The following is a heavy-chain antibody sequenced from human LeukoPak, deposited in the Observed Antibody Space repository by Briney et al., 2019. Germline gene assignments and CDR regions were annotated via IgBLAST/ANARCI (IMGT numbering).Heavy chain of an antibody. CDR3: ARQTTQPSTGYMDV. CDR1: GGSISSGDYY. Sequence: SETLSLTCTVSGGSISSGDYYWSWIRQPPGKGLEWIGYIYYSGSTYYNPSLKSRVTISVDTSKNQFSLKLSSVTAADTAVYYCARQTTQPSTGYMDVWGKGTTVTVSS. D-gene: IGHD1-14*01. J-gene: IGHJ6*03. V-gene: IGHV4-30-4*01. CDR2: IYYSGST.